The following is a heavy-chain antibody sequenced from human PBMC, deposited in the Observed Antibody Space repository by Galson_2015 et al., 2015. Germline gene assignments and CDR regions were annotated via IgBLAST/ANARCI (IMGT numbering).Heavy chain of an antibody. J-gene: IGHJ4*02. D-gene: IGHD2-21*02. CDR1: GFTFSSSA. V-gene: IGHV3-23*01. CDR2: LSHTGSSI. CDR3: AKDRRAVVMSAIDY. Sequence: SLRLSCAASGFTFSSSAMNWARQAPGKGLEWVSALSHTGSSIYYADSVKGRFTISRDNSKNTLYLHLNSLRADDTAVYYCAKDRRAVVMSAIDYWGQGTQVTVSS.